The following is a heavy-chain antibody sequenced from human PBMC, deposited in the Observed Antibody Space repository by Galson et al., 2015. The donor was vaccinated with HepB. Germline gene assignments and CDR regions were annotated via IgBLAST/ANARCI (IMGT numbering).Heavy chain of an antibody. Sequence: SLRLSCAASGFTFSAFDMNWVRQAPGKGPEGVSNIHSSGDRTYYADSVEGRFTISRDNSKNTLYLQMNSLRAEDTAIYYCAKDYNWPVDSWGQGTLVTVSS. CDR1: GFTFSAFD. D-gene: IGHD1-20*01. V-gene: IGHV3-23*01. CDR3: AKDYNWPVDS. CDR2: IHSSGDRT. J-gene: IGHJ4*02.